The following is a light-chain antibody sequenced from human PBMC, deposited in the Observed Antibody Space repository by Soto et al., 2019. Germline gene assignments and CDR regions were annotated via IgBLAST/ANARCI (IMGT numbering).Light chain of an antibody. CDR1: QSVRDNY. CDR2: DTS. V-gene: IGKV3-20*01. CDR3: QQYGSSPGT. J-gene: IGKJ1*01. Sequence: EIVLTHSPGTVSLSPGDRATLSCRASQSVRDNYLAWYQQKPGQAPSLLIFDTSRRATSIPDRFTGSGSGTDFALTISRVEPQDIAVYFCQQYGSSPGTFGQGTKVDI.